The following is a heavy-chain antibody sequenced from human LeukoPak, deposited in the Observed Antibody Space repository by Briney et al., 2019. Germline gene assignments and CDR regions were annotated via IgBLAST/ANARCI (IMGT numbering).Heavy chain of an antibody. D-gene: IGHD6-13*01. CDR2: MNPNSGNT. CDR3: ARVSAAPGYYYYMDV. Sequence: WASVKVSCKASGYTFTSYDINWVRQATGQGLEWMGWMNPNSGNTGYAQKFQGRVTITRNTSISTAYMELSSLRSEDTAVYYCARVSAAPGYYYYMDVWGKGTTVTVSS. CDR1: GYTFTSYD. V-gene: IGHV1-8*03. J-gene: IGHJ6*03.